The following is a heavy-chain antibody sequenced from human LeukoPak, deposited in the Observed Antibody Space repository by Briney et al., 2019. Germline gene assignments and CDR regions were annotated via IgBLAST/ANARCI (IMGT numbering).Heavy chain of an antibody. J-gene: IGHJ4*02. CDR1: GYTFTSYG. D-gene: IGHD2/OR15-2a*01. CDR3: ARGRNRLDY. Sequence: SVKVSCKASGYTFTSYGISWVRQAPGQGLEWMGGIIPIFSTANYAQKFQGRVTITADESTSTAYMELSSLRSEDTAVYYCARGRNRLDYWGQGTLVTVYS. V-gene: IGHV1-69*13. CDR2: IIPIFSTA.